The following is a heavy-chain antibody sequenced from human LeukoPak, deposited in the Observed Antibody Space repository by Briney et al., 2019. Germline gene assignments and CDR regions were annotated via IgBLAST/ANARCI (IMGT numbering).Heavy chain of an antibody. D-gene: IGHD3-22*01. CDR1: GFTFSSYA. J-gene: IGHJ6*03. CDR2: ISGSGGST. CDR3: AKDGAEYYDSSGYYYWGYYYYMDV. Sequence: GGPLRLSCAASGFTFSSYAMSWVRQAPGKGLEWVSAISGSGGSTYYADSVKGRFTISRDNSKNTLYLQMNSLRAEDTAVYYRAKDGAEYYDSSGYYYWGYYYYMDVWGKGTTVTIPS. V-gene: IGHV3-23*01.